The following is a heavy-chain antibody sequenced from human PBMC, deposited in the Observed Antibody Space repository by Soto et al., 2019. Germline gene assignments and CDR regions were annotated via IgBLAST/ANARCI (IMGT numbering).Heavy chain of an antibody. D-gene: IGHD1-26*01. CDR3: ARWEGYSEY. J-gene: IGHJ4*02. CDR2: IWYDGSNK. Sequence: LSLTCAASGFTFSSYGMHWVRQAPGKGLEWVAVIWYDGSNKYYADSVKGRFTISRDNSKNTLYLQMNSLRAEDTAVYYCARWEGYSEYWGQGTLVTVSS. CDR1: GFTFSSYG. V-gene: IGHV3-33*01.